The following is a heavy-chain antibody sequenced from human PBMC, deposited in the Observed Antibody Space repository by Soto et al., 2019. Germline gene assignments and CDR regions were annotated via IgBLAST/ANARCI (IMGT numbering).Heavy chain of an antibody. Sequence: QLQLQESGPGLVKPSETLSLTCTVSGGSISSSSYYWGWIRQPPGKGLEWIGSIYYSGSTYYNPSLKRRGTISVDTSKNPFSLKPSSVTAADTAVYYCGRRGSSNWFDPWGQGTPVTVSS. J-gene: IGHJ5*02. CDR1: GGSISSSSYY. D-gene: IGHD3-10*01. CDR2: IYYSGST. V-gene: IGHV4-39*01. CDR3: GRRGSSNWFDP.